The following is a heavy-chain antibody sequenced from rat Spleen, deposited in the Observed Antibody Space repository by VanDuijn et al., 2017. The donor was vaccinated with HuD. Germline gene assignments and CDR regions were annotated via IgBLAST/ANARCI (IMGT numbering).Heavy chain of an antibody. Sequence: EVQLQESGPGLVKPSQSLSLTCSVTGHSIPSRSRWNWTRRFPGNKLEWMGYINSAGTTTYNPSLTSRISLTRDTSKNQFFLQVDSVTTEDTATYYCARSDGTHYYLPFADWGQGTLVTVSS. CDR2: INSAGTT. D-gene: IGHD1-1*01. J-gene: IGHJ3*01. CDR1: GHSIPSRSR. V-gene: IGHV3-3*01. CDR3: ARSDGTHYYLPFAD.